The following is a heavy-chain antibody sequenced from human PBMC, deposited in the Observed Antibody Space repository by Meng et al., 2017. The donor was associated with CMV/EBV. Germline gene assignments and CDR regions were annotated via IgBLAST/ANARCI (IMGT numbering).Heavy chain of an antibody. CDR3: ATTASSGYYYYFNY. CDR2: IYSGGST. CDR1: GFTVSSNY. D-gene: IGHD3-22*01. V-gene: IGHV3-53*01. J-gene: IGHJ4*02. Sequence: GESLKISCAASGFTVSSNYMSWVRQAPGKGLEWVSVIYSGGSTYYADSVKGRFTISRDNSKNTLYLQMNSLRAEGTAVYYCATTASSGYYYYFNYWGQGTLVTVSS.